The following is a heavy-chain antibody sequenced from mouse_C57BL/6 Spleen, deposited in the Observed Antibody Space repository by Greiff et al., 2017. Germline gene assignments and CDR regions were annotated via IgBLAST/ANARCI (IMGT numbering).Heavy chain of an antibody. CDR1: GYSITSGYY. CDR3: AREDY. Sequence: EVKLQESGPGLVKPSPSLSLTCSVTGYSITSGYYWNWIRQFPGNKLEWMGYISYDGSNNYNPSLKNRISITRDTSKNQFFLKLNSVTTEDTATYYCAREDYWGQGTTLTVSS. CDR2: ISYDGSN. V-gene: IGHV3-6*01. J-gene: IGHJ2*01.